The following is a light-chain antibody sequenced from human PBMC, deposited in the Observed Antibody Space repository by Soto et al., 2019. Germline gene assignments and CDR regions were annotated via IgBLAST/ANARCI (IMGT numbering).Light chain of an antibody. V-gene: IGKV1-27*01. CDR1: QAISNY. J-gene: IGKJ4*01. Sequence: DIQLTQSPSSLSASVVDRVTITCRASQAISNYLAWYQQKPGKVPKLLIYAAFTLQSGVPSRFSGSGSGTDFTLTISSLQPEDVATYYCQKYNSVPLTFGGGTKVDIK. CDR3: QKYNSVPLT. CDR2: AAF.